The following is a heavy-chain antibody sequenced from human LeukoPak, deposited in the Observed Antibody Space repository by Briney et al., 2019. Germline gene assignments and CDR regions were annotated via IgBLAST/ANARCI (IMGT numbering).Heavy chain of an antibody. CDR1: GGSISSGDYY. Sequence: SETLSLTCTVSGGSISSGDYYWSWIRQPPGKGLEWIGYIYYSGSTYYNPSLKSRVTISVDTSKNQFSLKLSSVTAADTAVYYCARQTAAGSGYFDYWGQGTLVTVSS. CDR2: IYYSGST. D-gene: IGHD6-13*01. V-gene: IGHV4-30-4*01. CDR3: ARQTAAGSGYFDY. J-gene: IGHJ4*02.